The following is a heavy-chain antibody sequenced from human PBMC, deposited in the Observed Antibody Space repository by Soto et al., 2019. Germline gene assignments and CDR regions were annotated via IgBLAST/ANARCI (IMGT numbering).Heavy chain of an antibody. J-gene: IGHJ4*02. CDR3: ARDHRYCSGGSCYDYFDY. Sequence: GGSLILSCAASGFTFSDYYMSWIRQAPGKGLEWVSYISSSSSYTNYADSVKGRFTISRDNAKNSLYLQMNSLRAEDTAVYYCARDHRYCSGGSCYDYFDYWGQGTLVTVSS. CDR2: ISSSSSYT. D-gene: IGHD2-15*01. CDR1: GFTFSDYY. V-gene: IGHV3-11*06.